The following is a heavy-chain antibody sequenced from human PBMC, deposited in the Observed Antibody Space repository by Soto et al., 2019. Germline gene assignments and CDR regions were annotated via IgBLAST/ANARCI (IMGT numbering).Heavy chain of an antibody. CDR3: ARHGEGYCSGGSCLYYGMDV. V-gene: IGHV5-51*01. Sequence: GESLKISCKGSGYSFTTHWIVWVRQMSEKGLEWVGIIYPGDSETRYSPSFQGQVSISADQSTSTAYLQWSSLKASDSAIYYCARHGEGYCSGGSCLYYGMDVWGQGTTVTVSS. CDR1: GYSFTTHW. CDR2: IYPGDSET. D-gene: IGHD2-15*01. J-gene: IGHJ6*02.